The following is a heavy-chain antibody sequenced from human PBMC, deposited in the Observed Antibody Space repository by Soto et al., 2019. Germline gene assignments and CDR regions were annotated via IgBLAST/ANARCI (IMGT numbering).Heavy chain of an antibody. D-gene: IGHD3-10*01. CDR1: GFTFSSYA. CDR3: ARGGPYYYGSGFDY. Sequence: EVQLVESGGGLVQPGGSLRLSCAASGFTFSSYAMHWVRQAPGKGLEYVSAISSNGGSTYYANSVKGRFTISRDNSKNTLYLQMGSLRAEDRAVYYCARGGPYYYGSGFDYWGQGTLVTVSS. J-gene: IGHJ4*02. V-gene: IGHV3-64*01. CDR2: ISSNGGST.